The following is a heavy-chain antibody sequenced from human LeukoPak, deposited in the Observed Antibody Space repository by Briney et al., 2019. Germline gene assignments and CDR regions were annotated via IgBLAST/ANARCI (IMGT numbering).Heavy chain of an antibody. CDR3: AKISLAGDYFVY. CDR1: GYSFSAYW. Sequence: LGESLKISCKGSGYSFSAYWIAWVRQMPGKGLEWMGIINPRDSDTRYSPSFLGQVTFSADKSSNTPYLQWRSLKAPDTAMYYCAKISLAGDYFVYWGQGTLVIVSS. J-gene: IGHJ4*02. D-gene: IGHD6-19*01. CDR2: INPRDSDT. V-gene: IGHV5-51*01.